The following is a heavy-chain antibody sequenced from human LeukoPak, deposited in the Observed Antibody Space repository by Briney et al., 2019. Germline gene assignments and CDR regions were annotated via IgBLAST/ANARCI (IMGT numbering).Heavy chain of an antibody. D-gene: IGHD3-10*01. CDR3: ARGPSGSDY. J-gene: IGHJ4*02. CDR2: INPSSGGT. Sequence: ASVKVSCKASGYTFTSYAMHWVRQAPGQRLEWMGWINPSSGGTNYAQKFQGRVTMTRDTSINTAYMDLSSLRSDDTAVYYCARGPSGSDYWGQGTLVIVSS. V-gene: IGHV1-2*02. CDR1: GYTFTSYA.